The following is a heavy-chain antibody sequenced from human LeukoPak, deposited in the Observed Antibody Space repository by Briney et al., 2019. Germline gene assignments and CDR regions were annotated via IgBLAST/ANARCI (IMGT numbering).Heavy chain of an antibody. Sequence: SETLSLTCTVSGGSISSSSYYWGWIRQPPGKGLEWIGSIHYSGSTYYNPSLKSRVTISVDTSKNQFSLKLSSVTAADTAVYYCARAHLAAAGTSDYWGQGTLVTVSS. D-gene: IGHD6-13*01. CDR2: IHYSGST. CDR3: ARAHLAAAGTSDY. CDR1: GGSISSSSYY. J-gene: IGHJ4*02. V-gene: IGHV4-39*07.